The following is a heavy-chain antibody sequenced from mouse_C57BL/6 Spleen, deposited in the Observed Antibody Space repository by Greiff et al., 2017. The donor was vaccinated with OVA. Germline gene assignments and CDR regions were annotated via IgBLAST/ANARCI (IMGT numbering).Heavy chain of an antibody. CDR1: GYTFTDYE. Sequence: QVQLKESGAELVRPGASVTLSCKASGYTFTDYEMHWVKQTPVHGLEWIGPIDPETGGTAYNQKFKGKAILTADKSSSTAYMELRSLTSEDSAVYYCTKGYGYWGQGTTLTVSS. CDR3: TKGYGY. V-gene: IGHV1-15*01. CDR2: IDPETGGT. D-gene: IGHD1-1*02. J-gene: IGHJ2*01.